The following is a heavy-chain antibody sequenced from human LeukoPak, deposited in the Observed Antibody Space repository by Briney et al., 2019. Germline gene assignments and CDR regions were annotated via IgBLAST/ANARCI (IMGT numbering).Heavy chain of an antibody. CDR1: RFSFTSSA. D-gene: IGHD6-13*01. V-gene: IGHV1-58*01. J-gene: IGHJ5*02. CDR2: IVVGSGTT. CDR3: AADLLGAAAYS. Sequence: SVKVSCKASRFSFTSSAVQWVRQARGQRLEWIGWIVVGSGTTQYAQNFQERVTITRDMSTTTAYMELSSLRSRDTAVYYCAADLLGAAAYSWGQGTLVTVSS.